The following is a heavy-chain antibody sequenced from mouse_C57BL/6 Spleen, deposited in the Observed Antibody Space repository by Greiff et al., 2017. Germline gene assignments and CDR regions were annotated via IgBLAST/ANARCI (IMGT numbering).Heavy chain of an antibody. V-gene: IGHV1-82*01. CDR2: IYPGDGDT. CDR3: AGGNGYYAMDY. J-gene: IGHJ4*01. CDR1: GYAFSSSW. Sequence: QVQLQQSGPELVKPGASVKISCKASGYAFSSSWMNWVKQRPGKGLEWIGRIYPGDGDTNYNGKFKGKATLTPDKSSSTAYMQLSSLTSEDSAVYFCAGGNGYYAMDYWGQGTSVTVSS.